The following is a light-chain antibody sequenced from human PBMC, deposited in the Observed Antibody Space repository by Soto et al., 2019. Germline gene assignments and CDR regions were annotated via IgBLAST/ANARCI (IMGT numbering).Light chain of an antibody. CDR3: SSFAGNNNVV. V-gene: IGLV2-8*01. CDR2: EVS. Sequence: QSALTQPPSASGSPGQSVTISCTGTSSDVGGYNYVSWYQQHPGKAPKLMISEVSKRPSGVPDRFSGSKSGNTASLTVSGLQDEDEADYYCSSFAGNNNVVFGGGTKLTVL. CDR1: SSDVGGYNY. J-gene: IGLJ2*01.